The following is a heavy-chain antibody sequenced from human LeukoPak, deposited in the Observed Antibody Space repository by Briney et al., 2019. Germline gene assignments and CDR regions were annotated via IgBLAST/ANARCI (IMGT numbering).Heavy chain of an antibody. V-gene: IGHV4-59*08. CDR2: IYYSGST. D-gene: IGHD3-10*01. CDR3: ARLATYGSGIPPRDWFDP. Sequence: SETLSLTCTVSGGSISSYYWSWIRQPPGKGLEWIGYIYYSGSTNYNPSLKSRVTISVDTSKNQFSLKLNSVTAADTAVYYCARLATYGSGIPPRDWFDPWGQGTLVTVSS. CDR1: GGSISSYY. J-gene: IGHJ5*02.